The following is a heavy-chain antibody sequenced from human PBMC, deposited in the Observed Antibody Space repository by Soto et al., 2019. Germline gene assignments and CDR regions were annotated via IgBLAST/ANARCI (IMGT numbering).Heavy chain of an antibody. CDR2: IYFSGST. V-gene: IGHV4-31*03. CDR1: GASINSGGYY. CDR3: ASGDAWEALLAH. D-gene: IGHD4-17*01. Sequence: QVQLQESGPGLVKPSETLSLTCTVSGASINSGGYYWSWIRQLPGKGLEWIGYIYFSGSTYYIPSLESRVTISLDTSQNQFSLKLSSVTAADTAMYFCASGDAWEALLAHWGQGILVTVSS. J-gene: IGHJ4*02.